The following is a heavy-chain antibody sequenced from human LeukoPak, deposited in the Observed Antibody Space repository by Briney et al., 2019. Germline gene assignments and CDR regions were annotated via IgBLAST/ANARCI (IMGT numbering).Heavy chain of an antibody. CDR2: ISYDGSNK. J-gene: IGHJ2*01. V-gene: IGHV3-30-3*01. D-gene: IGHD4-11*01. CDR3: AKDPYDYSNDYWYFDL. Sequence: GGSLRLSCAASGFTFSSYAMHWVRQAPGKGLEWVAVISYDGSNKYYADSVKGRFTISRDNSKNTLYLQMNSLRAEDTAVYYCAKDPYDYSNDYWYFDLWGRGTLVTVSS. CDR1: GFTFSSYA.